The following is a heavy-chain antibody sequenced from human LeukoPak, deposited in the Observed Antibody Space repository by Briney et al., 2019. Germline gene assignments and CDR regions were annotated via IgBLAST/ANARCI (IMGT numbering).Heavy chain of an antibody. J-gene: IGHJ5*02. CDR1: AFTFSTYP. Sequence: QPGGSLRLSCAASAFTFSTYPMGWVRQAPGKGLEWVSAISGVSGSTFYADSVKGRFTISRDNSKNTLYLEMNSLRAEDTAVYYCAKGGSYYTSSWFDPWGQGTLVTVSS. CDR2: ISGVSGST. CDR3: AKGGSYYTSSWFDP. D-gene: IGHD3-10*01. V-gene: IGHV3-23*01.